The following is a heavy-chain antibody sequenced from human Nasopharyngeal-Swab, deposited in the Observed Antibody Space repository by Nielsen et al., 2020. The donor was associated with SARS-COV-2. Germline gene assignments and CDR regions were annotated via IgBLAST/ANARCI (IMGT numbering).Heavy chain of an antibody. J-gene: IGHJ4*02. D-gene: IGHD2-2*01. V-gene: IGHV3-9*01. CDR1: GFTFDDYA. CDR3: AKAYCSSTSCYHYLDY. Sequence: SLKISCAASGFTFDDYAMHWVRQAPGKGLEWVSGISWNSGSIGYADSVKGRFTISRDNAKNSLYLQMNSLRAEDTALYYCAKAYCSSTSCYHYLDYWGQGTLVTVSS. CDR2: ISWNSGSI.